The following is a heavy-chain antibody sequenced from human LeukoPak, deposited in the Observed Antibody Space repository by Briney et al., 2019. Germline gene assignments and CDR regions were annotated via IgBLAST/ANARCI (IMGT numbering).Heavy chain of an antibody. D-gene: IGHD4-23*01. CDR3: ARAVTRYYYYMDV. Sequence: GGSLRLSCAASGFTFSSYSMNWVRQAPGKGLEWVSSISSSSSYIYYADSLKGRFTISRDNAKNSLYLQMNSLRAEDTAVYYCARAVTRYYYYMDVWGKGTTVTVSS. J-gene: IGHJ6*03. V-gene: IGHV3-21*01. CDR1: GFTFSSYS. CDR2: ISSSSSYI.